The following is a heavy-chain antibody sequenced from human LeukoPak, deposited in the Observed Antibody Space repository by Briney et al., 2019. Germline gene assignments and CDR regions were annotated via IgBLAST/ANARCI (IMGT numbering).Heavy chain of an antibody. D-gene: IGHD5-18*01. J-gene: IGHJ4*02. CDR1: GGSFSGYY. CDR2: INHSGST. CDR3: ARWSGRGYSYVLKF. Sequence: SETLSLTCVVYGGSFSGYYWSWIRQPPGKGLEWIGEINHSGSTNYNPSLKSRVTISVDTSKNQFSLKLSSVTAADTAVYYCARWSGRGYSYVLKFWGQGTLVTVSS. V-gene: IGHV4-34*01.